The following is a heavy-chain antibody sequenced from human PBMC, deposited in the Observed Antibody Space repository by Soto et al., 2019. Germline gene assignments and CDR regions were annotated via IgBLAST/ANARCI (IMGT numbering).Heavy chain of an antibody. CDR3: ARYYYDSSGYYLDY. V-gene: IGHV4-61*03. D-gene: IGHD3-22*01. J-gene: IGHJ4*02. CDR2: VYYSGIT. CDR1: GASVTSGSYY. Sequence: SETLSLTCSVSGASVTSGSYYWSWIRQPPGKGLEWIGYVYYSGITNYNPSLKSRVTISVDTSKNHFSLKLNSVTAADTAVYYCARYYYDSSGYYLDYWGQGTLVTVSS.